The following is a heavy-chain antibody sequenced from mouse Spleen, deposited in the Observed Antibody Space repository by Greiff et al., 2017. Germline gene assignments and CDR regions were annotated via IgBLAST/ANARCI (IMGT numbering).Heavy chain of an antibody. CDR1: GFSLTGYG. J-gene: IGHJ4*01. CDR2: IWGDGST. CDR3: ASSTVVATSNYYAMDY. Sequence: QVQLKESGPGLVAPSQSLSITCTVSGFSLTGYGVNWVRQPPGKGLEWLGMIWGDGSTDYNSALKSRLSISKDNSKSQVFLKMNSLQTDDTARYYCASSTVVATSNYYAMDYWGQGTSVTVSS. D-gene: IGHD1-1*01. V-gene: IGHV2-6-7*01.